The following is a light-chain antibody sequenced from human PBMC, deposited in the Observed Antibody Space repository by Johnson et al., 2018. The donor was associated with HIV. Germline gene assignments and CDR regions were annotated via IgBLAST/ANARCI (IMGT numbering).Light chain of an antibody. Sequence: QSVLTQPPSVSAAPGQKVTISCSGSSSNIGNNYVSWYQQLPGTAPKLLIYGSTNRPSGIPDRFSGSKSGTSATLGITGLQTGDEADYYCETWDSSLSGVFGTGTNVTVL. CDR2: GST. CDR1: SSNIGNNY. J-gene: IGLJ1*01. V-gene: IGLV1-51*02. CDR3: ETWDSSLSGV.